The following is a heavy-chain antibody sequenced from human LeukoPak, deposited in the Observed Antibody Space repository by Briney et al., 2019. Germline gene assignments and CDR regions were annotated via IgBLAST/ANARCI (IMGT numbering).Heavy chain of an antibody. D-gene: IGHD3-3*01. J-gene: IGHJ4*02. V-gene: IGHV4-59*02. CDR2: IYYSGST. CDR3: ARSYDFWSGDSQFDY. Sequence: PSETLSLTCTVSTVSVTSYYWTSIRQPPGKGLEWIGYIYYSGSTNYNPSLKSRVTISVDTSKNQLSLKVSSVTAADTAVYYCARSYDFWSGDSQFDYWGLGTLVTVSS. CDR1: TVSVTSYY.